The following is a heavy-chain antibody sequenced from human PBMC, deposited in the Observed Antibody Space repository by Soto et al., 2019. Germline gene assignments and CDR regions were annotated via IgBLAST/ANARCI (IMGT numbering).Heavy chain of an antibody. CDR2: IYYSGST. Sequence: SETLSLTCTVPGGSISSYYWSWIRQPPGKGLEWIGYIYYSGSTNYNPSLKSRVTISVDTSKNQFSLKLTSVTAADTAVYYCARVGFTCAFDYWGQGALVTVSS. CDR3: ARVGFTCAFDY. CDR1: GGSISSYY. V-gene: IGHV4-59*08. J-gene: IGHJ4*02. D-gene: IGHD6-25*01.